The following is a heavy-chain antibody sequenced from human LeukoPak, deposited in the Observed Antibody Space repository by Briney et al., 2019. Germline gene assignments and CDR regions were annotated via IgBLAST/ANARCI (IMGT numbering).Heavy chain of an antibody. D-gene: IGHD3-10*01. J-gene: IGHJ3*02. Sequence: SGISWDSGRIGYADSVKGRFTISRDNAKNSLYLQMNSLRVEDTALYYCAKDLRSANDGFDIWGQGTKVTVSS. CDR3: AKDLRSANDGFDI. CDR2: ISWDSGRI. V-gene: IGHV3-9*01.